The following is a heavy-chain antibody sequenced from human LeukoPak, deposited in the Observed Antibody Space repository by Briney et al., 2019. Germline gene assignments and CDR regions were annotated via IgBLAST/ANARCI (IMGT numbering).Heavy chain of an antibody. V-gene: IGHV3-30*04. CDR3: ASGKYRYGDNWFDP. CDR1: RFTFSSYA. D-gene: IGHD5-18*01. Sequence: PGGSLRLSCAASRFTFSSYAMHCVRQAPGKGLEWVAVISYDGSNKYYADSVKGRFTISRDNSKNTLYLQMNSLRAEDTAVYFCASGKYRYGDNWFDPWGQGTLVTVSS. J-gene: IGHJ5*02. CDR2: ISYDGSNK.